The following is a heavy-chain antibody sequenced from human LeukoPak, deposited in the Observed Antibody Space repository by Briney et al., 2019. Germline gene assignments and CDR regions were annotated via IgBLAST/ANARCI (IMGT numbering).Heavy chain of an antibody. CDR2: IYTSGGT. CDR3: ARDLYYYDSSGYYARYYFDY. Sequence: SETLSLTCTVSGGSISSYYWSWIRQPAGKGLEWIGRIYTSGGTNYNPSLKSRVTMSVDTSKNQFSLKLSSVTAADTAVYYCARDLYYYDSSGYYARYYFDYWGQGTLVTVSS. J-gene: IGHJ4*02. V-gene: IGHV4-4*07. CDR1: GGSISSYY. D-gene: IGHD3-22*01.